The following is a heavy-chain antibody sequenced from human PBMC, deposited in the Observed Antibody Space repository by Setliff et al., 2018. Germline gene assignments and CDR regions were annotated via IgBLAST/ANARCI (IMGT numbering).Heavy chain of an antibody. Sequence: SETLSLTCAVYGGSFSGYYWSWIRQPPGRGLEWIGEINHNGGTNYNPSLKSRVTISIHTPKNQFSLNLSSVTAADTAVYYCARRSSFWSGYFDYWGQGTLVTVSS. J-gene: IGHJ4*02. CDR1: GGSFSGYY. V-gene: IGHV4-34*01. CDR3: ARRSSFWSGYFDY. CDR2: INHNGGT. D-gene: IGHD3-3*01.